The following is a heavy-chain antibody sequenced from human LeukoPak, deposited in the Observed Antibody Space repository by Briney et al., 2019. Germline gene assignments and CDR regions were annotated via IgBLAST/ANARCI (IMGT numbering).Heavy chain of an antibody. J-gene: IGHJ4*02. Sequence: ASVKVSCKASGYTFTAYYMHWVRQAPGQGLEWMGWINPNTGGTNYAQKFQGRVTMTRDTSISTAYMDLSRLRSEDMAVYYCARGADYCGGDCLDYWGQGTLVTVSS. CDR1: GYTFTAYY. CDR2: INPNTGGT. V-gene: IGHV1-2*02. CDR3: ARGADYCGGDCLDY. D-gene: IGHD2-21*02.